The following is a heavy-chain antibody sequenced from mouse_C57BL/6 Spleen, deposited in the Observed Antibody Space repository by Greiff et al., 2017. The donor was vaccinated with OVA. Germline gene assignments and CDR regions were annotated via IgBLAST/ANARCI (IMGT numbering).Heavy chain of an antibody. D-gene: IGHD2-2*01. CDR2: INPNYGTT. V-gene: IGHV1-39*01. Sequence: EVQLQESGPELVKPGASVKISCKASGYSFTDYNMNWVKQSNGKSLEWIGVINPNYGTTSYNQKFKGKATLTGDQSSSTAYMQLNSLTSEDSAVDYCSRGGGYHSMDYWGQGTSVTVSS. CDR3: SRGGGYHSMDY. CDR1: GYSFTDYN. J-gene: IGHJ4*01.